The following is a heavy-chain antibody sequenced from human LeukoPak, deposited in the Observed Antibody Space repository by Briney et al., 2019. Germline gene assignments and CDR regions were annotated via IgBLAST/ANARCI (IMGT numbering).Heavy chain of an antibody. J-gene: IGHJ4*02. V-gene: IGHV3-49*05. CDR3: TRYYYGSGSYGELEY. D-gene: IGHD3-10*01. CDR1: GFTFGDYA. Sequence: KSGGSLRLSCTASGFTFGDYAMSWFRQAPGKGLEWVGFIRSKAYGGTTEYAASVKGRFTISRDDSKSIAYLQMNSLKTEDTAVYYCTRYYYGSGSYGELEYWGQGTLVIVSS. CDR2: IRSKAYGGTT.